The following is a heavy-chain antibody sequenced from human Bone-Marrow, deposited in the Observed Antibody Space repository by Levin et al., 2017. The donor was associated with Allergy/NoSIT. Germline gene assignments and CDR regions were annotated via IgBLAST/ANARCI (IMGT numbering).Heavy chain of an antibody. CDR2: ISPGSTTI. V-gene: IGHV3-11*01. D-gene: IGHD2-8*01. Sequence: PGGSLRLSCTASGFDFSDSSMNWLRHTPGKGLEWMAHISPGSTTIIYADSVGGRFTISRDDAENSLFLQGHSLRVDDTGTYFCAREGEDVKKNGDWFDLWGQGTLLIVSS. J-gene: IGHJ5*02. CDR3: AREGEDVKKNGDWFDL. CDR1: GFDFSDSS.